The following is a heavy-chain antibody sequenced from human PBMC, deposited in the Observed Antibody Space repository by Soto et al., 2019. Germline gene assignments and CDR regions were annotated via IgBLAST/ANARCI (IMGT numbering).Heavy chain of an antibody. Sequence: QVQLQESGPGLVNPSQTFSLTCTVSGDSINNGDYYWSWVRHHPVSGLEWIGYVYYSGATSYNPSLKGRVTMSLDTSENQFSLRLSSVTAADTAVYYCSREGYNYNGMDVWGQGTTVTVSS. CDR3: SREGYNYNGMDV. CDR1: GDSINNGDYY. J-gene: IGHJ6*02. V-gene: IGHV4-31*03. CDR2: VYYSGAT.